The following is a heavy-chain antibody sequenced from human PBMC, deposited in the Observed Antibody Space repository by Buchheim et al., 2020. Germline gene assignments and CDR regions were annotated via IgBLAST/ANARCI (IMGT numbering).Heavy chain of an antibody. J-gene: IGHJ6*02. CDR3: AKDLSALNYYYYGMDV. Sequence: QVQLVESGGGVVQPGRSLRLSCAASGFTFSSYGMHWVRQAPGKGLEWVAVISYDGSNKYYADSVKGRFTISRDNSKNKLYLQMNSLRAEDTAVYYCAKDLSALNYYYYGMDVWGQGTT. CDR1: GFTFSSYG. V-gene: IGHV3-30*18. CDR2: ISYDGSNK.